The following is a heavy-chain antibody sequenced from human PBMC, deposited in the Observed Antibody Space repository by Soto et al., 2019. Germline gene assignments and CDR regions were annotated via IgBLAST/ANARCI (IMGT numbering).Heavy chain of an antibody. CDR1: GFTFSNAW. V-gene: IGHV3-15*01. CDR3: TTGVSRSPAARPPDY. CDR2: IKSKTDGGTT. J-gene: IGHJ4*02. Sequence: GGSLRLSCAASGFTFSNAWMSWVRQAPGKGLEWVGRIKSKTDGGTTDYAAPVKGRFTISRDDSKNTLYLQMNSLKTEDTAVYYCTTGVSRSPAARPPDYWGQGTLVTVSS. D-gene: IGHD6-6*01.